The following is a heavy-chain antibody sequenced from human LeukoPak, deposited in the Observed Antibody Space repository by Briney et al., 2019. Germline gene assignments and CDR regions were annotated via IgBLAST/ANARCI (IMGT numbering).Heavy chain of an antibody. V-gene: IGHV1-69*05. Sequence: SVKVSCKASGGTFSSYAISWVRQAPGQGLEWMGGIIPIFGTANYAQKFQGRVTITRNTSISTAYMELSSLRSEDTAVYYCARTPGWSGRGHTYYYMDVWGQGTLVTVSS. CDR3: ARTPGWSGRGHTYYYMDV. J-gene: IGHJ6*03. CDR1: GGTFSSYA. CDR2: IIPIFGTA. D-gene: IGHD3-10*01.